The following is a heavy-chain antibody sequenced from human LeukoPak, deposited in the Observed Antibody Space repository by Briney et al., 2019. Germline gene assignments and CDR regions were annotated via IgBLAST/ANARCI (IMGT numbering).Heavy chain of an antibody. CDR2: IWYDGSSK. Sequence: GRSLRLSCAASGFSFSRYGMHWVRQAPGEGLGWVANIWYDGSSKYYTDSVKGRFTISRDNSKNTLYLQMNSLRAEDTAVYYCARDLYSSSSGFLDYWGQGTLVTVSS. V-gene: IGHV3-33*01. J-gene: IGHJ4*02. CDR1: GFSFSRYG. D-gene: IGHD6-6*01. CDR3: ARDLYSSSSGFLDY.